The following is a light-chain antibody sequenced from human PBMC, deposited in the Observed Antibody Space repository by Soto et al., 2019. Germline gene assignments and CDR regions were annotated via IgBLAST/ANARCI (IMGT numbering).Light chain of an antibody. J-gene: IGLJ1*01. CDR2: DVS. Sequence: QSALTQPASVSGSPGQSTSISCTGTSSDIGGYNYVSWYQQLPGEAPKLIIYDVSDRPSGVSTRFSGSKSGNTASLTISGLQAEDEGDYHCSSFTSRHTYVFGTGTKLTVL. CDR1: SSDIGGYNY. CDR3: SSFTSRHTYV. V-gene: IGLV2-14*01.